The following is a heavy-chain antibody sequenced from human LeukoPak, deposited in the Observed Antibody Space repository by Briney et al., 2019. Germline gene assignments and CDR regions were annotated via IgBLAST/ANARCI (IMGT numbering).Heavy chain of an antibody. V-gene: IGHV3-66*01. Sequence: PGGSLRLSCAASGFTVSSNYMSWVRQPPGKGLEWVSVIYSGGSTYYADSVKGRFTISRDNSKNTLYLQMNSLRAEDTAVYYCARESGLSSLIDYWGQGTLVTVSS. D-gene: IGHD6-6*01. CDR2: IYSGGST. CDR3: ARESGLSSLIDY. J-gene: IGHJ4*02. CDR1: GFTVSSNY.